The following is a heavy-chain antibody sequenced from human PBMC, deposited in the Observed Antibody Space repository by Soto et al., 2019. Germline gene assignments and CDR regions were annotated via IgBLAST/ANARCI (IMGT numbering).Heavy chain of an antibody. CDR2: ISAYNGNR. CDR1: GYTFTSYG. J-gene: IGHJ4*02. V-gene: IGHV1-18*01. D-gene: IGHD1-26*01. Sequence: ASVKVSCKASGYTFTSYGISWVRQAPGQGLEWMGWISAYNGNRNYAQKVQGRVTMTTDTSTNTAYTELRSLRSDDTAVYYCARDQVGATGDYWGQGTLVTVSS. CDR3: ARDQVGATGDY.